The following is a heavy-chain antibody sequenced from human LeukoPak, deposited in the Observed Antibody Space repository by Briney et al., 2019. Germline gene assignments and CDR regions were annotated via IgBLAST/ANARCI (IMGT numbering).Heavy chain of an antibody. CDR1: GGSISSYY. CDR3: ARGFYGSGSYSPLYYYMDV. CDR2: IYYSGST. D-gene: IGHD3-10*01. J-gene: IGHJ6*03. Sequence: SETLSLTRSVSGGSISSYYWSWIRQPPGKGLEWIGYIYYSGSTNYNPSLKSRVTKSVDTSTHQFSLKLSSVTAADTAVYYCARGFYGSGSYSPLYYYMDVWGKGTTVTISS. V-gene: IGHV4-59*01.